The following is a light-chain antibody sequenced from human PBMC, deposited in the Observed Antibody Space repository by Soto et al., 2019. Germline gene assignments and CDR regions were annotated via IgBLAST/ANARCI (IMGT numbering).Light chain of an antibody. CDR1: QSVSSN. CDR2: GAS. Sequence: EIVMTQSPATLSVSPGERATLSCRASQSVSSNLAWYQQKPGQAPRLLIYGASTRATGIPARFSGSGSGTEFTLTISTLQSEDFAVYYCQQYNNWPPYTFXQGTKVDI. CDR3: QQYNNWPPYT. V-gene: IGKV3-15*01. J-gene: IGKJ2*01.